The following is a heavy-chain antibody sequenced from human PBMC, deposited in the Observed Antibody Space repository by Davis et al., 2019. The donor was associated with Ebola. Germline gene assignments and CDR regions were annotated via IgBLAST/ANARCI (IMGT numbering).Heavy chain of an antibody. Sequence: GGSLRLSCTASGFTFSDYYMSWVRQAPRKGLEWVSVFYIDGNTYYADSVKGRFTISRDNSKNTLFLQMNSLRAEDTAMYYCARGDGYNFFDYWGQGTLVTVSS. J-gene: IGHJ4*02. D-gene: IGHD5-24*01. V-gene: IGHV3-53*01. CDR2: FYIDGNT. CDR3: ARGDGYNFFDY. CDR1: GFTFSDYY.